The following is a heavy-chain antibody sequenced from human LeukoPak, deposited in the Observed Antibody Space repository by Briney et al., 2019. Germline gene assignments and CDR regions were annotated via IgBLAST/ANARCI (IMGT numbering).Heavy chain of an antibody. CDR3: ARASSSPGYYYGMDV. J-gene: IGHJ6*02. CDR1: GFTFSSYS. V-gene: IGHV3-21*01. D-gene: IGHD6-13*01. CDR2: ISSSSSYI. Sequence: GGSLRLSCAASGFTFSSYSMNWVRQAPGKGLEWVSSISSSSSYIYYADSVKGRFTISRDNAKNSLYLQMNGLRAEDTAVYYCARASSSPGYYYGMDVWGQGTTVTVSS.